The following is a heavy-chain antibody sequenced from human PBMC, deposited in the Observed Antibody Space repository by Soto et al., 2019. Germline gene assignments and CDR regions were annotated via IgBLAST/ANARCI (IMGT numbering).Heavy chain of an antibody. CDR2: IYYSGST. V-gene: IGHV4-59*01. D-gene: IGHD3-22*01. Sequence: SETLSLTCTVSGGSISSYYWSWIRQPPGKGLEWIGYIYYSGSTNYNPSLKSRVTISVDTSKNQFSLKLSSVTAADTAVYYCARAVYYYDTRPFDYWGQGTLVTVSS. CDR1: GGSISSYY. CDR3: ARAVYYYDTRPFDY. J-gene: IGHJ4*02.